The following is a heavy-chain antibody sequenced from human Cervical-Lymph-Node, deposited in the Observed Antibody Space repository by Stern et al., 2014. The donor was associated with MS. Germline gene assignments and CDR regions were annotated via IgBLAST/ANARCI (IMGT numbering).Heavy chain of an antibody. CDR2: ISYDGSTK. D-gene: IGHD6-19*01. J-gene: IGHJ6*02. V-gene: IGHV3-30*18. CDR3: AKDLGPVHDIAEADLYGMDV. CDR1: GFTFSSYG. Sequence: QVQLVESGGGVVQPGRSLRLSCAASGFTFSSYGMHWVRQAPGKGLEWVAVISYDGSTKYYADSVKGRFTFSRDNSKNTLYLQMNSLRPEDTAVYYCAKDLGPVHDIAEADLYGMDVWGQGTTVTVSS.